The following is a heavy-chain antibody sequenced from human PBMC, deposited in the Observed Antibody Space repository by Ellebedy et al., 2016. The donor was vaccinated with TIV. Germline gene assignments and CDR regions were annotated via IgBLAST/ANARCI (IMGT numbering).Heavy chain of an antibody. CDR1: GFTFSSYA. D-gene: IGHD3-22*01. CDR2: ISSNGGST. Sequence: GESLKISCSASGFTFSSYAVHWVRQAPGKGLEYVSAISSNGGSTYYADSVKGRFTISRDNSKNTLYLQMSSLRAEDTAVYHCVKDTLSYYDSSGYYNYFDYWGQGTLVTVSS. V-gene: IGHV3-64D*09. J-gene: IGHJ4*02. CDR3: VKDTLSYYDSSGYYNYFDY.